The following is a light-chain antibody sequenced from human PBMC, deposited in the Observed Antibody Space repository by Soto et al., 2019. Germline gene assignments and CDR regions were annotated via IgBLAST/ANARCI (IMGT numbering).Light chain of an antibody. Sequence: EIVLTQSPATLCLSPGERATLSCRASQSVSSYLAWYQQKPGQAPRLLIYGASTRATGIPARFSGSGSGTEFTLTISSLQSEDFAVYYCQQYNNWPQTFGQGTKVDI. J-gene: IGKJ1*01. CDR2: GAS. V-gene: IGKV3-15*01. CDR1: QSVSSY. CDR3: QQYNNWPQT.